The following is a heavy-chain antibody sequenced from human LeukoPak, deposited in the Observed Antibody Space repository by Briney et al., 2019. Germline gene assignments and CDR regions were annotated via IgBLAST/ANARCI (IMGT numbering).Heavy chain of an antibody. V-gene: IGHV4-59*08. J-gene: IGHJ4*02. CDR1: GGSISDYY. D-gene: IGHD1-20*01. CDR3: ARAWYNWRETYYFDY. CDR2: IYYSGST. Sequence: PSETLSLTCTVSGGSISDYYWTWIRQPPGKGLEWIGYIYYSGSTNYNPSLKSRVTISVDTSKNQFSLKLSSVTAADTAVYYCARAWYNWRETYYFDYWGQGTLATVSS.